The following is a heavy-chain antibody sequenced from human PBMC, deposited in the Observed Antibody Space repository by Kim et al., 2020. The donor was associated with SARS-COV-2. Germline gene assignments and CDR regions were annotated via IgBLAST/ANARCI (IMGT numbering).Heavy chain of an antibody. CDR3: ATAPCGGASSGCACYPNP. CDR1: GFTFYSYA. Sequence: GGSLRLSCVASGFTFYSYAMSWVRQAPGKGLEWVSTINGSGATTLYADAVKGRFTISRDNSKNTLYLQMNSLSAEDTAVYFCATAPCGGASSGCACYPNPRGQRPLVTVSS. CDR2: INGSGATT. J-gene: IGHJ4*02. V-gene: IGHV3-23*01. D-gene: IGHD2-21*01.